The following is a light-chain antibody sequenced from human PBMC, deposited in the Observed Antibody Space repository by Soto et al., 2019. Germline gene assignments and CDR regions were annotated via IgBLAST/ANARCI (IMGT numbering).Light chain of an antibody. V-gene: IGLV1-44*01. CDR2: SNS. J-gene: IGLJ1*01. CDR3: AAWDGSVYV. CDR1: GSNIAFDT. Sequence: QSVLTQPPSASGTPGQRVTISCSGSGSNIAFDTVDWCQQLPGAAPKLLIYSNSQRPLGVPVRFSGSKSGTSASLAISGLQSEDEADYYCAAWDGSVYVFGIGTKVTVL.